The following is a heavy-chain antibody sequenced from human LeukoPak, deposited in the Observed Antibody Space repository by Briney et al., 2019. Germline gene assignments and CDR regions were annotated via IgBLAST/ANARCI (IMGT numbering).Heavy chain of an antibody. CDR1: GHTFTTCN. J-gene: IGHJ4*02. D-gene: IGHD1-26*01. CDR2: ISPSGGST. V-gene: IGHV1-46*01. Sequence: ASVKVSCKASGHTFTTCNIHWVRQAPGQGLEWMGFISPSGGSTTYAQRFGDRVTVTRDTSTSTVYMEVSSLTSDDMAVYYCARGIVGSSVAFDYWDQGTLVTVSS. CDR3: ARGIVGSSVAFDY.